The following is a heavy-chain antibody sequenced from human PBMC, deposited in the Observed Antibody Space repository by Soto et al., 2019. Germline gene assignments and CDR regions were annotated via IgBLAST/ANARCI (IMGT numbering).Heavy chain of an antibody. CDR3: ARDSREGYCISTSCYFGGMDV. D-gene: IGHD2-2*01. V-gene: IGHV3-30-3*01. Sequence: GGSLRLSCAASGFTFSSYAMHWVRQAPGKGLEWVAVISYDGTNKYYADSVKGRFTISRDNSKNTLYLQMNSLRAEDTAVYYCARDSREGYCISTSCYFGGMDVWGQGTTVTVSS. J-gene: IGHJ6*02. CDR1: GFTFSSYA. CDR2: ISYDGTNK.